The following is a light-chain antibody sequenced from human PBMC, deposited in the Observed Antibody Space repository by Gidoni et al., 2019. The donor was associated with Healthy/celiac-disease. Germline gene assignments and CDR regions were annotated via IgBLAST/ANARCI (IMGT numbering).Light chain of an antibody. CDR1: QSISSY. Sequence: DIQMTQSPSSLSASVGDRVTITCRASQSISSYLNWYQQKPGKAPKLLIYAASSLQSGVPSRFCGSGSGTDFTLTISSLQPEDFATYYCQQSYSTPLSTFGQGTRLEIK. J-gene: IGKJ5*01. CDR3: QQSYSTPLST. V-gene: IGKV1-39*01. CDR2: AAS.